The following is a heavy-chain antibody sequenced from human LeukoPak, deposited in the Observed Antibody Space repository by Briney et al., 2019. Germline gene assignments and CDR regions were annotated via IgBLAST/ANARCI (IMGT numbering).Heavy chain of an antibody. V-gene: IGHV5-51*01. CDR2: IYPGDSDT. CDR3: ARLGNGYNSGGVY. J-gene: IGHJ4*02. CDR1: GYSFTSYW. D-gene: IGHD5-24*01. Sequence: GESLKISCKGSGYSFTSYWIGWGRQMPGKGLGWMGSIYPGDSDTRYSPSFQGQVTISADKSISTASLQWSSLKASDTAMYHCARLGNGYNSGGVYWGQGTLVTVSS.